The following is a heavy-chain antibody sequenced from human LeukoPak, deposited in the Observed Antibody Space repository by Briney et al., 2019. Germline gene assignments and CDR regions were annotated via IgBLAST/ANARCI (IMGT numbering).Heavy chain of an antibody. J-gene: IGHJ4*02. CDR1: GFPFSSYW. Sequence: GGSLRLSWVASGFPFSSYWMTWVRQAPGKGLEWVANIQQDGSKKSYVDSVKGRFTISRDNAKNSLYLQMNSLRAEDTAIYYCTRVGYIDEGIDYWGQGTLVTVSS. CDR2: IQQDGSKK. V-gene: IGHV3-7*04. D-gene: IGHD5-24*01. CDR3: TRVGYIDEGIDY.